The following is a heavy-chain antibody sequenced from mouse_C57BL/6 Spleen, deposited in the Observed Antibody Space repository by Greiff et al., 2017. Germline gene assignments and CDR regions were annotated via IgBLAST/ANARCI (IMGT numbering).Heavy chain of an antibody. Sequence: VQLQQSGPELVKPGASVKISCKASGYAFSSSWMNWVKQRPGKGLEWIGRIYPGDGDTNYNGKFKGKATLTADKSSSTAYMQHSSLTSEDSAVYFCARSSDYDGSSSLGYFEVWGTGTTVTVSS. V-gene: IGHV1-82*01. J-gene: IGHJ1*03. CDR1: GYAFSSSW. D-gene: IGHD1-1*01. CDR2: IYPGDGDT. CDR3: ARSSDYDGSSSLGYFEV.